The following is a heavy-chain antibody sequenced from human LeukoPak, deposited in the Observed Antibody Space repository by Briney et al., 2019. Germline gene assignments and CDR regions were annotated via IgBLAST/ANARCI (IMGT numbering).Heavy chain of an antibody. Sequence: GGSLRLSCAASGFTFGTYGMSWVRQAPGKGLEWVSSIISSGGSTYYADSVKGRFTISRDNSKNTLYLQMNSLRPEDKAVYYCAKGSGYTYGLYYFEYWGQGTLITVSS. CDR3: AKGSGYTYGLYYFEY. CDR1: GFTFGTYG. V-gene: IGHV3-23*01. D-gene: IGHD5-18*01. CDR2: IISSGGST. J-gene: IGHJ4*02.